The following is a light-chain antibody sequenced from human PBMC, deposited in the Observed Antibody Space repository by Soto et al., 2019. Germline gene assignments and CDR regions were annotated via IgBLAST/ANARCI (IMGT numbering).Light chain of an antibody. V-gene: IGKV4-1*01. CDR1: QSVSYSSNNKNY. J-gene: IGKJ2*01. CDR2: WAS. CDR3: QQYYSSPYT. Sequence: DIVMTQSPDSLAVSLGERATINCKSSQSVSYSSNNKNYLAWYQHKPGQPPKLLISWASTRESGVTDRFSGSGSGTDFTLTISSLQAEDVAVYYCQQYYSSPYTFGQGTKLEIK.